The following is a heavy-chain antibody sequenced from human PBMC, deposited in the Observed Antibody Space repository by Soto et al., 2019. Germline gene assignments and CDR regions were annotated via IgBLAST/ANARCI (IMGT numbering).Heavy chain of an antibody. Sequence: GGSLRLSCAASGFSFSNYAMSWVRQAPGKGLEWVSAISYSGGTTYNADSVKGRFTISRDNSKNSLYLHMNSLRAEDTALYYCAKESYYDSNGYQGAFDLWGQGTMVTVSS. CDR3: AKESYYDSNGYQGAFDL. J-gene: IGHJ3*01. V-gene: IGHV3-23*01. D-gene: IGHD3-22*01. CDR2: ISYSGGTT. CDR1: GFSFSNYA.